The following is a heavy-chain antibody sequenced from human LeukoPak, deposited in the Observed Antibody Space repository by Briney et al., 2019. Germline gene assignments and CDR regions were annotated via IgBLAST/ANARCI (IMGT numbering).Heavy chain of an antibody. CDR1: GYTFTSYD. Sequence: ASVKVSCKASGYTFTSYDINWVRQATGQGLEWMGWMNPNSGNTGYAQKFQGRVTMTRNTSISTAYIELSSLRSEDTAVYYCASNPIAAAGFYYYYGMDVWGQGTTVTVSS. D-gene: IGHD6-13*01. J-gene: IGHJ6*02. V-gene: IGHV1-8*01. CDR2: MNPNSGNT. CDR3: ASNPIAAAGFYYYYGMDV.